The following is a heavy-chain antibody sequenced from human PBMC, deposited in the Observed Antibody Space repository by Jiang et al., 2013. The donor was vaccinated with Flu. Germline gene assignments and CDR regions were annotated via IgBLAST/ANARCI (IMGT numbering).Heavy chain of an antibody. V-gene: IGHV1-46*01. CDR2: IRPGDGGI. CDR3: ARAADDYGDSHLDF. D-gene: IGHD4-17*01. CDR1: GYTFITHF. J-gene: IGHJ4*02. Sequence: VQLVESGAEVKRPGASVKISCKASGYTFITHFMHWVRQAPGQGLEWMGIIRPGDGGIRYTQDFQGRVTMTRDTSTNTVHMELRSLRSEDSAVYFCARAADDYGDSHLDFWGQGTLVTVSS.